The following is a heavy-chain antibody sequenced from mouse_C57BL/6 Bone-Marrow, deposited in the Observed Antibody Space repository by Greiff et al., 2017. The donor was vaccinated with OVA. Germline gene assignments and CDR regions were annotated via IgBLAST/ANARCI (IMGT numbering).Heavy chain of an antibody. CDR2: IDPENGDT. D-gene: IGHD1-1*01. V-gene: IGHV14-4*01. CDR3: TTLGVTTVVDY. Sequence: EVQLQQSGAELVRPGASVKLSCTASGFNIKDDYMHWVKQRPEQGLEWIGWIDPENGDTEYASKFQGKATITADTSSNTAYLQLSSLTSEDTAVYYCTTLGVTTVVDYWGKGTTLTVSS. J-gene: IGHJ2*01. CDR1: GFNIKDDY.